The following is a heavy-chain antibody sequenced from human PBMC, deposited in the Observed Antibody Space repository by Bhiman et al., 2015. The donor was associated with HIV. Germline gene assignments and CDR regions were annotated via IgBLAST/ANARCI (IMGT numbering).Heavy chain of an antibody. CDR1: GFTFSSYS. J-gene: IGHJ4*02. CDR3: TTGNNNFWSGSRFDY. Sequence: EVQLVESGGGLVKPGGSLRLSCAASGFTFSSYSMNWVRQAPGKGLEWVGRIKSKTDGETTDYAAPVKGRFTMSRDAKNXVYLQMNSLKTEDTAVYYCTTGNNNFWSGSRFDYWGQGTLVTVSS. V-gene: IGHV3-15*01. CDR2: IKSKTDGETT. D-gene: IGHD3-3*01.